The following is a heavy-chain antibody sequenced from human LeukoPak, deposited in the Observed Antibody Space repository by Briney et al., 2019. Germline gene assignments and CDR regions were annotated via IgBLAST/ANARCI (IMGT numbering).Heavy chain of an antibody. CDR2: INPNSGGT. V-gene: IGHV1-2*06. D-gene: IGHD3-22*01. CDR3: ESSTQYYYDSSGQYYFDY. Sequence: ASVKLSCKASVYTFTGYYMHWVRHAPGQGLEWMGRINPNSGGTKYAQKLQGRVTITRDTSINTAYVELRRLRSDDTAVYYCESSTQYYYDSSGQYYFDYWGQGTLVTVSS. J-gene: IGHJ4*02. CDR1: VYTFTGYY.